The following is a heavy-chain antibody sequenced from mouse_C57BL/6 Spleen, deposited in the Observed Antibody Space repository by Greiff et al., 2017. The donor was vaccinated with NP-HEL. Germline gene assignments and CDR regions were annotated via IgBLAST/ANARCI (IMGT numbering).Heavy chain of an antibody. CDR3: ASVITTGGFAY. V-gene: IGHV1-26*01. J-gene: IGHJ3*01. CDR1: GYTFTDYY. D-gene: IGHD1-1*01. CDR2: INPNNGGT. Sequence: VQLQQSGPELVKPGASVKISCKASGYTFTDYYMNWVKQSHGKSLEWIGDINPNNGGTSYNQKFKGKATLTVDKSSSTAYMELRSLTSEDSAVYYCASVITTGGFAYWGQGTLVTVSA.